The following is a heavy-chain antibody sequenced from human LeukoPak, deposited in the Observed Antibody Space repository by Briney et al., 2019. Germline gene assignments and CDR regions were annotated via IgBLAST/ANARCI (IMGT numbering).Heavy chain of an antibody. CDR3: ARETATVTNYYSYYGMDV. CDR1: GYTFTSYY. CDR2: INLSGGST. V-gene: IGHV1-46*01. D-gene: IGHD5-18*01. Sequence: ASVKVSCKASGYTFTSYYMHRVRQAPGQGLEWMGIINLSGGSTSYAQKFQGRVTMTRDTSTSAVYMELSSLRSEDTAVYYCARETATVTNYYSYYGMDVWGQGTTVTVSS. J-gene: IGHJ6*02.